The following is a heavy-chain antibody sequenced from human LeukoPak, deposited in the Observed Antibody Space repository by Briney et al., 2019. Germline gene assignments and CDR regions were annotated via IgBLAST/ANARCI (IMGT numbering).Heavy chain of an antibody. Sequence: PGGSLRLSCVGSGLTFSTYWVHWVRQAPGKGLEWVSRINSDGSSTSYVDSVKGRFTISRDNAKSTVYLQMNSLRAEDTAVYYCARDGSWPKTFDHWGQGTLVTVSS. J-gene: IGHJ4*02. CDR2: INSDGSST. CDR1: GLTFSTYW. V-gene: IGHV3-74*01. D-gene: IGHD6-13*01. CDR3: ARDGSWPKTFDH.